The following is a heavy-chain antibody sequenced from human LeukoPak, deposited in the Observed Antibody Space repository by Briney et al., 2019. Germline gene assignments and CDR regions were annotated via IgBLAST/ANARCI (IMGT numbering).Heavy chain of an antibody. CDR1: GGTFISYA. Sequence: SVKVSCKASGGTFISYAISWVRQAPAQGLEWMGGIIPIFGTANYAQKFQGRVTITADESTSTAYMELSSLRSEDTAVYYCARGLQFEVSGNYWGQGTLVTVSS. CDR3: ARGLQFEVSGNY. V-gene: IGHV1-69*13. CDR2: IIPIFGTA. J-gene: IGHJ4*02. D-gene: IGHD5-24*01.